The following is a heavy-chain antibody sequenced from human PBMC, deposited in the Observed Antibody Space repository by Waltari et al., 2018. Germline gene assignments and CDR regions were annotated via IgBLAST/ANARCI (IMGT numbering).Heavy chain of an antibody. CDR1: GFTFSDYY. CDR2: SSKNGDTK. CDR3: ARVRGSYSIDY. Sequence: QVQLVESGGGLVKPGGSLRLSCVPSGFTFSDYYMSWMRHAPGKGLGWVSYSSKNGDTKYYADFVKGRFTISRDNARNSMYLQMNSLRDEDTAVYYCARVRGSYSIDYWGQGTLVTVSS. D-gene: IGHD1-26*01. J-gene: IGHJ4*02. V-gene: IGHV3-11*04.